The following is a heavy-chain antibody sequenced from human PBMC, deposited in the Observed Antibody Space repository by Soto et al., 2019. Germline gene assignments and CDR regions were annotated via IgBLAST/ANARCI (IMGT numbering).Heavy chain of an antibody. Sequence: PGGSLRLSCAASGSTFSSYAMSWVRQAPGKGLEWVSAISGSGGSTYYADSVKGRFTISRDNSKNTLYLQMNSLRAEDTAVYYCAKMSVWELLLRHWYFDLWGRGTLVTVSS. V-gene: IGHV3-23*01. CDR3: AKMSVWELLLRHWYFDL. J-gene: IGHJ2*01. CDR2: ISGSGGST. D-gene: IGHD1-26*01. CDR1: GSTFSSYA.